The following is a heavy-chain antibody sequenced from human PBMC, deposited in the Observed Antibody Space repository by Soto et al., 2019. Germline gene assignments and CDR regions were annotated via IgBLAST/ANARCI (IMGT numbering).Heavy chain of an antibody. V-gene: IGHV1-3*05. CDR1: GYTFTGYA. J-gene: IGHJ4*02. CDR3: ARAVAVAADFDS. CDR2: INAGNGNT. D-gene: IGHD6-19*01. Sequence: QVQLVQSGAEEKKPGASVKVSCKASGYTFTGYAMHWVRQAPGQRLEWMGWINAGNGNTKYSQKFQGRVTITRDTSASTAYRELSSLRSEDTAVYYCARAVAVAADFDSWGQGTLVTVSS.